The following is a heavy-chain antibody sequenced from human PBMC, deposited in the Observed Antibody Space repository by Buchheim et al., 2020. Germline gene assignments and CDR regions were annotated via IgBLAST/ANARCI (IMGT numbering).Heavy chain of an antibody. Sequence: QVQLVESGGGVVQPGRSLRLSCAASGFTFSSYGMHWVRQAPGKGLEWVAVISYDGSNKYYADSVKGRFTISRDNSTNTLYLQMNSLRAEDTAVYYCAKAPVGHCSSTSCYFYYYYGMDVWGQGTT. D-gene: IGHD2-2*01. V-gene: IGHV3-30*18. J-gene: IGHJ6*02. CDR1: GFTFSSYG. CDR2: ISYDGSNK. CDR3: AKAPVGHCSSTSCYFYYYYGMDV.